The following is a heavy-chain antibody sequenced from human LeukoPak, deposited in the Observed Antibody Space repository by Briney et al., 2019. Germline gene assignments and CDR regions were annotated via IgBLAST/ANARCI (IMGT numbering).Heavy chain of an antibody. V-gene: IGHV4-61*01. J-gene: IGHJ5*02. D-gene: IGHD2-21*01. CDR3: ARAFPRIAAFDP. Sequence: SETLSLTCTVSGASISSTTYYWSWIRQPPGKGLEWIGYIYYSGSTNYNPSLKSRVTISVDTSKNQFSLKLSSVTAADTAVYYCARAFPRIAAFDPWAREPWSPSPQ. CDR1: GASISSTTYY. CDR2: IYYSGST.